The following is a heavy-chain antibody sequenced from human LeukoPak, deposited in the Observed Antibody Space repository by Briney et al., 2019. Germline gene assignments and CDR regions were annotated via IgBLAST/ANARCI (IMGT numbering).Heavy chain of an antibody. CDR2: INHSGST. CDR3: ARLGGVVVITYYFDY. Sequence: HPSETLSLTCAVYGGSFSGYYWSWIRQPPGKGLEWIGEINHSGSTNYNPSLKSRVTISVDTSKNQFSLKLSSVAAADTAVYYCARLGGVVVITYYFDYWGQGALVTVSS. V-gene: IGHV4-34*01. D-gene: IGHD3-22*01. CDR1: GGSFSGYY. J-gene: IGHJ4*02.